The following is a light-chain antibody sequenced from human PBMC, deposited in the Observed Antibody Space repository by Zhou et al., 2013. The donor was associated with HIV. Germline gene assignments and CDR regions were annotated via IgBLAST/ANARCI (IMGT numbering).Light chain of an antibody. J-gene: IGKJ1*01. CDR2: AAS. Sequence: EVLMTQSPATLSVSPGEGATLSCRANQSISNNLVWYQQRPGLAPRLLIYAASTRATGISTRFSGSGSGTEFTLTISSLQSEDFAVYYCQQYDKWPPGTFGQGTKVEIK. CDR3: QQYDKWPPGT. CDR1: QSISNN. V-gene: IGKV3-15*01.